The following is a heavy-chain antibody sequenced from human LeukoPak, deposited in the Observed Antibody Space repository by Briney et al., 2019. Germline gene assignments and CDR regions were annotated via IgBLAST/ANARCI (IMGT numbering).Heavy chain of an antibody. CDR1: GFTFSSYG. D-gene: IGHD5-12*01. J-gene: IGHJ4*02. Sequence: GGSLRLSCAASGFTFSSYGMHWVRQAPGKGLEWVAVISYDGSNKYYADSVKGRFTISRDNSKNTLYLQMNSLRAEDTAVYYCAKESLVATIPYFDYWGQGTLVTVSS. CDR3: AKESLVATIPYFDY. V-gene: IGHV3-30*18. CDR2: ISYDGSNK.